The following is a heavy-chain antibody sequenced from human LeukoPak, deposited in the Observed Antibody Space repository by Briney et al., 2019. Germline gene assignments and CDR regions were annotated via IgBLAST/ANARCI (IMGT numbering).Heavy chain of an antibody. CDR2: IRYDGSNK. J-gene: IGHJ4*02. Sequence: PGGSLRLSCAASGFTFSSYGMHWVRQAPGKGLEWVAFIRYDGSNKYYADSVKGRFTISRDNSKNTLYLQMNSLRAEDTAVYYCAKDRLDWLQLNPLDYWGQGTLVTVSS. V-gene: IGHV3-30*02. D-gene: IGHD5-24*01. CDR3: AKDRLDWLQLNPLDY. CDR1: GFTFSSYG.